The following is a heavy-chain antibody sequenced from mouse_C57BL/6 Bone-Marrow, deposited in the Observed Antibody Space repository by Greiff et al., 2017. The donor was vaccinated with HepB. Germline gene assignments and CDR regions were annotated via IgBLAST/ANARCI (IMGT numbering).Heavy chain of an antibody. CDR2: INPGGGGT. J-gene: IGHJ2*01. D-gene: IGHD1-1*01. CDR1: GYAFTNYL. CDR3: ARRGSSYIDY. V-gene: IGHV1-54*01. Sequence: QVQLQQSGAELVRPGTSVKVSCKASGYAFTNYLIEWVKQRPGQGLEWIGVINPGGGGTNYNEKFKGKATLTADKSSSTAYMQLSSLTSEDSAVYFCARRGSSYIDYWGQGTTLTVSS.